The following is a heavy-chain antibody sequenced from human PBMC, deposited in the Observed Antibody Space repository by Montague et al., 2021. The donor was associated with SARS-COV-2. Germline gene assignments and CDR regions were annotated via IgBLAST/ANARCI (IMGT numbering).Heavy chain of an antibody. Sequence: SLRLSCAASGFSFSNYAMNWVRQAPGRGLEWVLSISGSGGTTYYADSVEGRFMISRDNSKNTLYLQMNSLRAEDTAVYYCAKEGSDYYASGSYYTRLGWFDSWGQGTLVTVSS. J-gene: IGHJ5*01. D-gene: IGHD3-10*01. CDR3: AKEGSDYYASGSYYTRLGWFDS. V-gene: IGHV3-23*01. CDR2: ISGSGGTT. CDR1: GFSFSNYA.